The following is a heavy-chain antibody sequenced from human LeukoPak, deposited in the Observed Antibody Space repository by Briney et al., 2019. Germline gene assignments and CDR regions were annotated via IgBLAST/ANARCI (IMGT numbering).Heavy chain of an antibody. CDR3: AKGGGYVGEYFDY. Sequence: GGSLRLSCAASGFTFNYYAMSWVRQAPGKGLEWVSTFSGSGDNTYYADSVKGRFTISRDNSKNTLYLQMNSLRAEDTAVYYCAKGGGYVGEYFDYWGQGTLVTVSS. V-gene: IGHV3-23*01. J-gene: IGHJ4*02. CDR2: FSGSGDNT. CDR1: GFTFNYYA. D-gene: IGHD5-12*01.